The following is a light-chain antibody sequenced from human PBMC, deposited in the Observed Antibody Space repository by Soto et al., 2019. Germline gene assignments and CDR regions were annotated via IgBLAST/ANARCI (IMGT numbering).Light chain of an antibody. CDR2: AAS. Sequence: DIQLTQSPSSLSSSVGDRVTITCQASQGISNYLAWYQQKPGKVPKLLSYAASTLQSGVPSRFRGSGSGTEFSFNITSLQPEDVATYYCQQYDDLPITFGQGTRLE. V-gene: IGKV1-27*01. J-gene: IGKJ5*01. CDR3: QQYDDLPIT. CDR1: QGISNY.